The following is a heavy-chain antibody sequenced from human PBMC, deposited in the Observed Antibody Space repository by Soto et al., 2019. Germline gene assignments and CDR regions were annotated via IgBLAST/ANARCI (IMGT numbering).Heavy chain of an antibody. V-gene: IGHV3-66*01. J-gene: IGHJ4*02. CDR1: GFTVSSNY. Sequence: VQLVESGGGLVQPGGSLRLSCAASGFTVSSNYMSWVRQAPGKGLEWVSVIYSGGSTYYADSVKGRFTISRDNSKNTLYLQMNSLRAEDTAVYYCAREYSSSSSVDYWGQGTLVTVSS. CDR2: IYSGGST. CDR3: AREYSSSSSVDY. D-gene: IGHD6-6*01.